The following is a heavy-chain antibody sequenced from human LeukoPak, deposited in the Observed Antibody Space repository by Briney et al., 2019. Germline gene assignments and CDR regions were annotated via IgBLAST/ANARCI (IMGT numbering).Heavy chain of an antibody. CDR2: IYPGDSDT. D-gene: IGHD2-2*01. J-gene: IGHJ3*02. CDR3: ARDGPVPATADAFDI. V-gene: IGHV5-51*01. Sequence: GESLKISCKGSGYDFSTYWIGWVRQMPGQGLDWMGIIYPGDSDTRNSPSLQGQVTISADKSISTVYLQWSSLKASDTAMYYCARDGPVPATADAFDIWGQGTMVTVSS. CDR1: GYDFSTYW.